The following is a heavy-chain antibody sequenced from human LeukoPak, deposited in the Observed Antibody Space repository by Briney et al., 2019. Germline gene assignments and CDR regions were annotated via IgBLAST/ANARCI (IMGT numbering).Heavy chain of an antibody. CDR1: GVSISSYY. Sequence: PSETLSLTCTVSGVSISSYYWSWIRQPPGKGLEWIGYIYYSGSTNYNPSLKSRVTISVDTSKNQFSLKLSSVTAADTAVYYCARPSYYYYGMDVWGQGTTVTVSS. J-gene: IGHJ6*02. V-gene: IGHV4-59*08. CDR2: IYYSGST. CDR3: ARPSYYYYGMDV.